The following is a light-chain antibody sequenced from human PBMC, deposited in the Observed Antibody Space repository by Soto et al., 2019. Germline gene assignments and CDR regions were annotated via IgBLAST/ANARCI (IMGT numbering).Light chain of an antibody. V-gene: IGKV3-20*01. CDR3: QQYDTSQWT. CDR1: QVVFSRY. J-gene: IGKJ1*01. Sequence: EIVLTQSPGTLSLSPGERATLSCRASQVVFSRYLAGYQQKPGQAPRLLIYGASNRATGIPDRFSGSGSGTDFTLTISRLEPEDFAVYYCQQYDTSQWTFGQGTKVDIK. CDR2: GAS.